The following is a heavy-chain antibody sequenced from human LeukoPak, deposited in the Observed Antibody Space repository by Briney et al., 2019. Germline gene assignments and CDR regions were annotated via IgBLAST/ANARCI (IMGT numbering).Heavy chain of an antibody. Sequence: SETLSLTCTVSGGSISSSNYYWGWIRQPPGKGLEWIGSIYYSGSTYYNPSLKSRVTISVDTPKNQFSLKLSSVTAADTAVYYCARMGSGLAAAVLLDYWGQGTLVTVSS. CDR3: ARMGSGLAAAVLLDY. CDR2: IYYSGST. D-gene: IGHD6-13*01. J-gene: IGHJ4*02. CDR1: GGSISSSNYY. V-gene: IGHV4-39*01.